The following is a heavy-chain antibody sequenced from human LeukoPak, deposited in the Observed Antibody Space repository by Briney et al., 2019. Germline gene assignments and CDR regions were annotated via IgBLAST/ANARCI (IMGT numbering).Heavy chain of an antibody. Sequence: PSETLSLTCTVSGGSISSSSYYWGWIRQPPGKGLEWIGSIYYSGSTYYNPSLKSRVTISVDTSKNQFSLKLSSVTVADTAVYYCARGSVYGALYYFDYWGQGTLVTVSS. J-gene: IGHJ4*02. CDR2: IYYSGST. V-gene: IGHV4-39*01. D-gene: IGHD4/OR15-4a*01. CDR3: ARGSVYGALYYFDY. CDR1: GGSISSSSYY.